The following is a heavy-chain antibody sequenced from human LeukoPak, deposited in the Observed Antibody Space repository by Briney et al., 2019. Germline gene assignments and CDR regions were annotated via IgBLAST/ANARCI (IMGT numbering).Heavy chain of an antibody. CDR3: ARQRAKNWFDP. CDR1: GVSISSSSYY. CDR2: IYYSGCT. J-gene: IGHJ5*02. D-gene: IGHD1-26*01. V-gene: IGHV4-39*01. Sequence: KTLETLSLTCTVSGVSISSSSYYWGWIRQPPGKGLEWIGSIYYSGCTYYNPSLKSRVTITVDTSKNQFSLKLSSVTAADTAVYYCARQRAKNWFDPWGQGTLVTVSS.